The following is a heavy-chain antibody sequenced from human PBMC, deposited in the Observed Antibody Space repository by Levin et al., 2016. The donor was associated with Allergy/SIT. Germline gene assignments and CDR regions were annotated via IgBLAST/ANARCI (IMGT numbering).Heavy chain of an antibody. CDR1: GFTFSSYG. CDR2: ISYDGSNR. V-gene: IGHV3-30*18. Sequence: GESLKISCAASGFTFSSYGIHWVRQAPGKGLEWVAVISYDGSNRYYAESVRGRFTISRDNSKNTVFLQMISLREEDSAVYFCAKDPSRLVGEAGGRLDYWGQGTLVTVSS. J-gene: IGHJ4*02. CDR3: AKDPSRLVGEAGGRLDY. D-gene: IGHD1-26*01.